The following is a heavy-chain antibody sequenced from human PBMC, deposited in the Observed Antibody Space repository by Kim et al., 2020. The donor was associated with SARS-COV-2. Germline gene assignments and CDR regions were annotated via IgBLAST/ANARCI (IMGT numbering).Heavy chain of an antibody. V-gene: IGHV1-69*04. D-gene: IGHD5-12*01. Sequence: ANSAQKLQGSVAITADKSTSTAYMELSSLRSEDTAVYYCARVGGYDAFDYWGQGTLVTVSS. CDR2: A. J-gene: IGHJ4*02. CDR3: ARVGGYDAFDY.